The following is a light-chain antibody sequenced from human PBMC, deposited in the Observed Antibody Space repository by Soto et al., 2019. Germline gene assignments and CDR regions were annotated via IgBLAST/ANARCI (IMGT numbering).Light chain of an antibody. J-gene: IGKJ5*01. V-gene: IGKV3-20*01. CDR3: QQYDTSAII. Sequence: EIVLTQSPGTLSLSPGERATLSCRASHTFSSTSVAWYQQKPGQPPRLLIYGASNRAAGIPDRFSGSGSGSDFTLTISRLAPEDFALYYCQQYDTSAIIFGQGTRLE. CDR2: GAS. CDR1: HTFSSTS.